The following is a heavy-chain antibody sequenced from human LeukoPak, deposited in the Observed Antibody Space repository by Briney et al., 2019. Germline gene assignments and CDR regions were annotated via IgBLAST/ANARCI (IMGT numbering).Heavy chain of an antibody. CDR2: IYYSGST. V-gene: IGHV4-61*01. J-gene: IGHJ6*02. CDR1: GGSVNRGSYY. D-gene: IGHD6-19*01. Sequence: SETLSRTCTGSGGSVNRGSYYWSWIRQPPGKGLEWIGYIYYSGSTSYNPSLKSRVTISLDTSKNQFSLKLSSVTAADTAVYYCARLSSGIAVAGTGVYYYGMDVWGQGTTVTVSS. CDR3: ARLSSGIAVAGTGVYYYGMDV.